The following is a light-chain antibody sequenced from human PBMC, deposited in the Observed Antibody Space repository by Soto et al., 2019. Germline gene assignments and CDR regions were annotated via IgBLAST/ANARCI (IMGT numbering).Light chain of an antibody. J-gene: IGLJ1*01. Sequence: SYELTQPPSVSVSPGQTASITCSGDKLGDKFASWYQQRPGQSPVLVIYQDTKRPSGIPERFSGSSSGNTATLTIRGTQAMYEADYYCQAWDSSIFYVFGTGTKLTVL. V-gene: IGLV3-1*01. CDR3: QAWDSSIFYV. CDR1: KLGDKF. CDR2: QDT.